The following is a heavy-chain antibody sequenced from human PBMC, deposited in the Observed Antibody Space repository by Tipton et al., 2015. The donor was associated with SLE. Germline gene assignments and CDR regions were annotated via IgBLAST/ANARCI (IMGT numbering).Heavy chain of an antibody. CDR1: RFTFSNYW. V-gene: IGHV3-7*03. CDR2: IKEDGGEK. Sequence: SLRLSCAASRFTFSNYWMTWVRQAPGKGLEWVANIKEDGGEKSYVDSVKGRFTISRDNAKNSLYLQMNSLRAEDTAVYYCARQPLEYYLDYWGQGNLVTVSS. J-gene: IGHJ4*02. D-gene: IGHD6-13*01. CDR3: ARQPLEYYLDY.